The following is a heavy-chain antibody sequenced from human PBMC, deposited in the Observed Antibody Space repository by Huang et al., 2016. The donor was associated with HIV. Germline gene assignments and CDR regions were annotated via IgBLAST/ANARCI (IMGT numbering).Heavy chain of an antibody. CDR2: INTGNGTT. J-gene: IGHJ4*02. V-gene: IGHV1-3*04. CDR1: GYTFTQYP. Sequence: QVHLVQSGAEVRRPGASVKISCKTFGYTFTQYPMHWVRQSPGKGLEWVGWINTGNGTTRYAPKLQRRLTISRDTSASAGLMELTGLTYKDTGVYYCATTAFDYWGQGTLVTVST. CDR3: ATTAFDY.